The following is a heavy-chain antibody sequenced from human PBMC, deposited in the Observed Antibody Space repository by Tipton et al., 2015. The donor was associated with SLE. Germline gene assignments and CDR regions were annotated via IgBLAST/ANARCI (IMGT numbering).Heavy chain of an antibody. J-gene: IGHJ4*02. D-gene: IGHD3-9*01. CDR3: AREGRKVLRYFDWSIDY. CDR1: RFSVSAYH. Sequence: SLRLSCTASRFSVSAYHMTWVRQAPGKGLEWVSVIYLGGRTYYADSVKGRFTISRDNSKNTLYLQMNSLRAEDTAVYYCAREGRKVLRYFDWSIDYWGQGTLVTVSS. CDR2: IYLGGRT. V-gene: IGHV3-53*05.